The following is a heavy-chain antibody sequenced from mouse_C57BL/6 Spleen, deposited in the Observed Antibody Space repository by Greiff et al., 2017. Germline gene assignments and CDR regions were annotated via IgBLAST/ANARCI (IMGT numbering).Heavy chain of an antibody. CDR1: GFTFSSYA. CDR3: ARENYGYVSWFAY. V-gene: IGHV5-4*01. J-gene: IGHJ3*01. D-gene: IGHD2-2*01. Sequence: EVQRVESGGGLVKPGGSLKLSCAASGFTFSSYAMSWVRQTPEKRLEWVATISDGGSYTYYPDNVKGRFTISRDNAKNNLYLQMSHLKSEDTAMYYCARENYGYVSWFAYWGQGTLVTVSA. CDR2: ISDGGSYT.